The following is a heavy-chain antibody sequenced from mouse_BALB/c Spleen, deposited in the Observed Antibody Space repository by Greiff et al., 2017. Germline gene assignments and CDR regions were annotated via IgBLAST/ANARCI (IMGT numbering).Heavy chain of an antibody. V-gene: IGHV2-9*02. J-gene: IGHJ3*01. D-gene: IGHD1-1*02. CDR1: GFSLTSYG. CDR2: IWAGGST. CDR3: VRGGYGGWFAY. Sequence: VKVVESGPGLVAPSQSLSITCTVSGFSLTSYGVHWVRQPPGKGLEWLGVIWAGGSTNYNSALMSRLSISKDNSKSQVFLKMNSLQPDDTAMYYCVRGGYGGWFAYRGQGILVTVSA.